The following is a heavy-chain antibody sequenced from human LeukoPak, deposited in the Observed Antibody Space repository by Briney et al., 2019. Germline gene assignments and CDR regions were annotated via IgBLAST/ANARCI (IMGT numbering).Heavy chain of an antibody. CDR3: SHDSTGYRDY. Sequence: PSETLSLTCTASGGSISSSNYYWGWIRQPPGKGLEWIGSIYYSGSTYYNPSLKSRVTISVDTSKNQFSLKLSSVTAADTAVYYCSHDSTGYRDYWGQGTLVTVSS. CDR2: IYYSGST. V-gene: IGHV4-39*01. J-gene: IGHJ4*02. CDR1: GGSISSSNYY. D-gene: IGHD3-22*01.